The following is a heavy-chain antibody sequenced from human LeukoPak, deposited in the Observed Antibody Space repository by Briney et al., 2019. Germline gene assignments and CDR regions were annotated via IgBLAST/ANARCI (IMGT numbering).Heavy chain of an antibody. J-gene: IGHJ4*02. CDR3: ARDYKYAFDN. CDR1: GFTFSDYS. CDR2: IGIDSGNT. Sequence: GGSLRLSCAASGFTFSDYSMNWVRQAPGKGLEWISYIGIDSGNTNYADSVKGRFTISGDKAKNSLYLQMNSLRAEDTAVYYCARDYKYAFDNWGQGTLVTVSS. V-gene: IGHV3-48*01. D-gene: IGHD5-24*01.